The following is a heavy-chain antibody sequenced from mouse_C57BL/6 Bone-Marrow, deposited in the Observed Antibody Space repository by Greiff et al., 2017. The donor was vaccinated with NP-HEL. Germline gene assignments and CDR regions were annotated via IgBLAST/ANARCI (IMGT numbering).Heavy chain of an antibody. V-gene: IGHV3-6*01. CDR3: ARAPPNSYFDV. CDR2: ISYDGSN. Sequence: EVKLMESGPGLVKPSQSLSLTCSVTGYSITSGYYWNWIRQFPGNKLEWMGYISYDGSNNYNPSLKNRISITRDTSKNQCFLKLNSVTTEDTATYYCARAPPNSYFDVWGTETTVTVSS. J-gene: IGHJ1*03. CDR1: GYSITSGYY.